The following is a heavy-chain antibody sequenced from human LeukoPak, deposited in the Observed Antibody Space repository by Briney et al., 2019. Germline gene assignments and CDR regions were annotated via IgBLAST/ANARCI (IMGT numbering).Heavy chain of an antibody. V-gene: IGHV1-2*02. J-gene: IGHJ4*02. D-gene: IGHD2-8*01. CDR2: INSNSGGT. Sequence: ASVKVFCKASGYTFTGYYMHWVRQAPGQGLEWMGWINSNSGGTNYAQKFQGRVTMTRDTSISTAYMELSRLRSDDTAVYYCARALYCTNGVCYTGFDYWGQGTLVTVSS. CDR1: GYTFTGYY. CDR3: ARALYCTNGVCYTGFDY.